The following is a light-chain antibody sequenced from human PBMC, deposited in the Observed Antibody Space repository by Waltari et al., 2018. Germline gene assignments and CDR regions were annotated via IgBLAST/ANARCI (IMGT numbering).Light chain of an antibody. V-gene: IGLV2-23*01. CDR1: GDELENYNF. Sequence: SALAQPASVSGSPGQSITIPCTRVGDELENYNFVSWYQQHPGTAPRLLIYEATKRPSGVFKRFSGSQSGRTASLTVSGLRADDEAHYYCCSYSGNTVFGGGTTLTVL. CDR2: EAT. CDR3: CSYSGNTV. J-gene: IGLJ2*01.